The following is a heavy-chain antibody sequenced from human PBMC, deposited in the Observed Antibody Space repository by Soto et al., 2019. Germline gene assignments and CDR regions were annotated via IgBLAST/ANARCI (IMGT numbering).Heavy chain of an antibody. CDR1: GYTFTSYA. J-gene: IGHJ4*02. Sequence: ASVKVSCTASGYTFTSYAMHWVRQAPGQRLEWMGWINAGNGNTKYSQKFQGRVTITRDTSASTAYMELSSLRSEDTAVYYCARDQSSGGKYYDILTGPYFDYWGQGTLVTVSS. CDR3: ARDQSSGGKYYDILTGPYFDY. D-gene: IGHD3-9*01. CDR2: INAGNGNT. V-gene: IGHV1-3*01.